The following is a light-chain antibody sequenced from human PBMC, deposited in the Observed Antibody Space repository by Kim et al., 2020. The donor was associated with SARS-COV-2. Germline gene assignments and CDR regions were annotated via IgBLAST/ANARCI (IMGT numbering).Light chain of an antibody. J-gene: IGKJ1*01. CDR1: QSVSSSY. CDR2: GAS. Sequence: EIVLTQSPGTLSLSPGERATLSCRASQSVSSSYLAWYQQQPGQAPRLIIYGASSRAASIPGRSCGSWSRADFTITISRLPPDVVAVYCWQQYSSSPRTFGQGTKVDIK. V-gene: IGKV3-20*01. CDR3: QQYSSSPRT.